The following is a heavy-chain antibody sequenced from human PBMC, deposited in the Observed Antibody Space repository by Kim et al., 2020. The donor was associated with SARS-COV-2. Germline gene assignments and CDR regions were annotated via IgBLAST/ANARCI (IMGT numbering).Heavy chain of an antibody. D-gene: IGHD2-15*01. Sequence: GGSLRLSCAASGFTFSSFAMSWVRQAPGKGLEWVSAIGGGDGNTYYADSVKGRFTISRDNSKNTLYLQMSTLRAEDTAIYYCAKLQLRGKGWRDYFDYWGQGSLVTVSS. J-gene: IGHJ4*02. V-gene: IGHV3-23*01. CDR2: IGGGDGNT. CDR3: AKLQLRGKGWRDYFDY. CDR1: GFTFSSFA.